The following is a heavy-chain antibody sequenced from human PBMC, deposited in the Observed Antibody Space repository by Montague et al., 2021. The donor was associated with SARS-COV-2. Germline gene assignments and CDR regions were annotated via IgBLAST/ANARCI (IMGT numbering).Heavy chain of an antibody. CDR3: ASLPWLRGAFDI. CDR1: GGSISSGSYY. D-gene: IGHD5-12*01. CDR2: IYTSGST. J-gene: IGHJ3*02. Sequence: TLSPTSTVSGGSISSGSYYWSWIRQPAGKGLEWIGRIYTSGSTNYDPSLKSRVTISVDTSKNQFSLKLSSVTAADTAVYYCASLPWLRGAFDIWGQGTMVTVSS. V-gene: IGHV4-61*02.